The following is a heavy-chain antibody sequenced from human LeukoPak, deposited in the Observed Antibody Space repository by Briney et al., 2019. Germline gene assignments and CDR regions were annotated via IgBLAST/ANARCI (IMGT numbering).Heavy chain of an antibody. J-gene: IGHJ4*02. Sequence: GGSLRLSCAASGFTFDDYAMHWVRQAPGKGLEWVSLISGNGGSTYYADSVKDRFTISRDNSKNSLYLQMNSLRTEDTALYYCAKAKGGYSYERHFDYWGQGTLVTVSS. D-gene: IGHD5-18*01. CDR2: ISGNGGST. CDR3: AKAKGGYSYERHFDY. V-gene: IGHV3-43*02. CDR1: GFTFDDYA.